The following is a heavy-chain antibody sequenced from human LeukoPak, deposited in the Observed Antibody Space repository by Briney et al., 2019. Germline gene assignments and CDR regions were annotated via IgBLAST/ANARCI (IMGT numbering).Heavy chain of an antibody. J-gene: IGHJ4*02. CDR1: GFTFNNYV. D-gene: IGHD6-19*01. Sequence: PGGSLRLSCAASGFTFNNYVMSWVRQAPGKGLEWVSAIGGSSGRTYYADSVRGRFTISRDNSKNTVYLQLNSLRGEDTAVYYCAKDLVSGDWYWRGFDSWGQGTLVTVSS. V-gene: IGHV3-23*01. CDR2: IGGSSGRT. CDR3: AKDLVSGDWYWRGFDS.